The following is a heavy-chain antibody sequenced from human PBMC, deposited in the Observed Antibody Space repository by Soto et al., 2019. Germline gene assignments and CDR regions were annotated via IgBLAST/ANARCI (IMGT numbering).Heavy chain of an antibody. CDR2: IIPIFGTA. D-gene: IGHD6-6*01. V-gene: IGHV1-69*01. CDR1: GGTFSSYA. CDR3: ARDLDFGSSAEHGHYYYDCGMDV. Sequence: QVQLVQSGAEVKKPGSSVKVSCKASGGTFSSYAISWVRQAPGQGLEWMGGIIPIFGTANYAQKVQGRVTITADESTSTAYMELSSLRSEDTAVYYCARDLDFGSSAEHGHYYYDCGMDVWGQGTTVTVSS. J-gene: IGHJ6*02.